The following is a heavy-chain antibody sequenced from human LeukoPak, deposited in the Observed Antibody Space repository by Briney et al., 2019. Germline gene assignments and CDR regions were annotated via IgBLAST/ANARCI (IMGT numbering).Heavy chain of an antibody. CDR1: GFTVSSNY. D-gene: IGHD2-15*01. CDR3: ARVLRYCSGGNCYSGGLGYMDV. V-gene: IGHV3-21*04. CDR2: ISGSSSYI. J-gene: IGHJ6*03. Sequence: GGSLRLSCAASGFTVSSNYMSWVRQAPGKGLEWVSSISGSSSYIYYADSVKGRFTISRHNAKNSLFLQMNSLRAEDTAVYYCARVLRYCSGGNCYSGGLGYMDVWGKGTTVTISS.